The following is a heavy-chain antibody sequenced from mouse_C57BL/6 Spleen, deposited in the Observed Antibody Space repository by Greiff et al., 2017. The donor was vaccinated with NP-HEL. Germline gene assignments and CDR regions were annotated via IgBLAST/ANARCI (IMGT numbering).Heavy chain of an antibody. CDR2: ISDGGSYT. CDR1: GFTFSSYA. V-gene: IGHV5-4*01. Sequence: EVQGVESGGGLVKPGGSLKLSCAASGFTFSSYAMSWVRQTPEKRLEWVATISDGGSYTYYPDNVKGRFTISRDNAKNNLYLQMSHLKSEDTAMYYCAREGAGTVYFDYWGQGTTLTVSS. J-gene: IGHJ2*01. CDR3: AREGAGTVYFDY. D-gene: IGHD4-1*01.